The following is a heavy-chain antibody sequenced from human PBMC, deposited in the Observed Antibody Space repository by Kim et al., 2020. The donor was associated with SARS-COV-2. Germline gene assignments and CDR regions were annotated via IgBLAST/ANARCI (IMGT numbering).Heavy chain of an antibody. CDR1: GDSLSSDY. CDR2: IYTSGRT. Sequence: SETLSLICTVSGDSLSSDYWSWNRQPAGKGLEWIGRIYTSGRTNYNPSLQSRVTMSVDMSKNQFSLKLSSVTAADTAVYYCASAFGHWGQGTLVTVSS. V-gene: IGHV4-4*07. CDR3: ASAFGH. D-gene: IGHD3-16*01. J-gene: IGHJ4*02.